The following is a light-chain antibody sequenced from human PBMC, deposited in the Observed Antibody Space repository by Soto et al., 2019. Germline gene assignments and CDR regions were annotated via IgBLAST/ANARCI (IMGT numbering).Light chain of an antibody. CDR3: QQYDSSPLT. Sequence: EIALTQSPGTLSLAPGERATLSCRASQYVSTTFFAWYQQKPGQAPRLLISGTSNRATGIPDRFSGSGSGTDFSLTISRPVPEDFAVYYCQQYDSSPLTFGGGTRMEIK. CDR2: GTS. V-gene: IGKV3-20*01. CDR1: QYVSTTF. J-gene: IGKJ4*01.